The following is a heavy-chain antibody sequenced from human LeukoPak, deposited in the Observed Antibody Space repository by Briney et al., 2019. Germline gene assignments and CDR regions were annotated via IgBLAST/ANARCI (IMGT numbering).Heavy chain of an antibody. D-gene: IGHD6-13*01. CDR3: ATDEVTYIAAAAPGHY. Sequence: ASVKVSCKVSGYTLTGLSMHWVRQAPGKGLEWMGGFDPEDGETIYAQKFQGRVTMTEDTSTDTAYMELSSLRSEDTAVYYCATDEVTYIAAAAPGHYWGQGTLVTVSS. J-gene: IGHJ4*02. CDR1: GYTLTGLS. V-gene: IGHV1-24*01. CDR2: FDPEDGET.